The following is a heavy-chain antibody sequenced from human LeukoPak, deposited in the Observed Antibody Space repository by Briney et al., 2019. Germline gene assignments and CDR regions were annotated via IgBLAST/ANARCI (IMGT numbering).Heavy chain of an antibody. CDR2: ISAYNGNT. CDR3: ARDPRYCSGGSCPGSWFDP. CDR1: GHTFTSYG. V-gene: IGHV1-18*01. D-gene: IGHD2-15*01. Sequence: ASVKVSCKASGHTFTSYGISWVRQAPGQGLGWMGWISAYNGNTNYAQKLQGRVTMTTDTSTSTAYMELRSLRSDDTAVYYCARDPRYCSGGSCPGSWFDPWGQGTLVTVSS. J-gene: IGHJ5*02.